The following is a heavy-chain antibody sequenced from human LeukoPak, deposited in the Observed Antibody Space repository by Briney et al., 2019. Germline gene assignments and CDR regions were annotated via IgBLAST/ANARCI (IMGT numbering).Heavy chain of an antibody. V-gene: IGHV4-59*12. D-gene: IGHD1-26*01. CDR3: ARAGGSPGIVGY. CDR1: GGSISSYY. J-gene: IGHJ4*02. CDR2: IYYSGST. Sequence: SETLSLTCTVSGGSISSYYWSWIRQPPGKGLEWIGYIYYSGSTYYNPSLKSRVTISVDTSKNQFSLKLSSVTAADTAVYYCARAGGSPGIVGYWGQGTLVTVSS.